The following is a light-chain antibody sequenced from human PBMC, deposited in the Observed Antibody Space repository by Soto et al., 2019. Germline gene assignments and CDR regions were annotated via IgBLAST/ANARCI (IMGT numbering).Light chain of an antibody. CDR2: DVS. CDR1: SSDVGGYNF. V-gene: IGLV2-14*01. J-gene: IGLJ1*01. CDR3: SSYTSTSTPYV. Sequence: QSALTQPASVSGSPGQSITISCTGTSSDVGGYNFVSWHQQYPGKAPKLMIYDVSNRPSGVSNRFSGSKSGNTASLTISGLQAEDEADYYCSSYTSTSTPYVFGTGTKLTVL.